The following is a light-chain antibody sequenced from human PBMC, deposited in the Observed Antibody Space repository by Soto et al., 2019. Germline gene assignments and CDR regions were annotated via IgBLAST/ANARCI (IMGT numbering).Light chain of an antibody. Sequence: DIQMTQSPSSLSASVGDRVTITCRASQGIGNYLVWYQQKPGKVPKLLIYAASTLQSGVPSRFSGSGSGTDFTLTISXXQPEDVATYYCQKYNSAPLTFGPGTKVDIK. V-gene: IGKV1-27*01. CDR3: QKYNSAPLT. CDR1: QGIGNY. CDR2: AAS. J-gene: IGKJ3*01.